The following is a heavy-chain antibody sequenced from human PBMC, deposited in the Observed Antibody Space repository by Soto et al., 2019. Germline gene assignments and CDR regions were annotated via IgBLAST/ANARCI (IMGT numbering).Heavy chain of an antibody. CDR3: ASDKYYDSSGTRGWFDP. D-gene: IGHD3-22*01. V-gene: IGHV3-21*01. CDR1: GFTFSSYS. Sequence: EVQLVESGGGLVKPGGSLRLSCADSGFTFSSYSMNWVRQAPGKVLEWVSSISSSSSYIYYADSVKGRFTISRDNAKNSLYLQMNSLRAEDTAVYYCASDKYYDSSGTRGWFDPWGQGTLVTVSS. CDR2: ISSSSSYI. J-gene: IGHJ5*02.